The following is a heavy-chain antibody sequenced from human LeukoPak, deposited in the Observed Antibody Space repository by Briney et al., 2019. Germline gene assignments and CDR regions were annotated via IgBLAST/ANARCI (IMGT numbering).Heavy chain of an antibody. D-gene: IGHD1-26*01. CDR2: ISGSGGST. CDR3: AKDFTRVGATGFDY. V-gene: IGHV3-23*01. CDR1: GFTFSSYA. Sequence: QSGGSLRLSCAASGFTFSSYAMSWVRQAPGKGLEWVSAISGSGGSTYYADSVKGRFTISRDNSKNTLYLQMNSLRAEDTAVYYCAKDFTRVGATGFDYWGQGTLVTVSS. J-gene: IGHJ4*02.